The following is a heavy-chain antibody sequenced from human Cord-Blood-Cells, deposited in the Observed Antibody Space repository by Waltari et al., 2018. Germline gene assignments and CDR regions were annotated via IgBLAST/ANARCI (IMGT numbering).Heavy chain of an antibody. D-gene: IGHD6-6*01. CDR2: IYYSGST. J-gene: IGHJ5*02. CDR1: GGSISSGDYY. CDR3: ARASGMGQLGNNWFDP. V-gene: IGHV4-30-4*08. Sequence: QVQLQESGQGLVKPSQTLSLTCTVSGGSISSGDYYWSCIRQPPGKGREWIGYIYYSGSTYYNPSLKSRVTISVDTSKNQFSLKLSSVTAADTAVYYCARASGMGQLGNNWFDPWGQGTLVTVSS.